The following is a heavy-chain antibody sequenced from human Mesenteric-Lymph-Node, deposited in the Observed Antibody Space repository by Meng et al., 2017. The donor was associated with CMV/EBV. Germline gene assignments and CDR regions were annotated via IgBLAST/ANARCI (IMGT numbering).Heavy chain of an antibody. V-gene: IGHV3-21*01. J-gene: IGHJ5*02. CDR2: ISSNSGYI. CDR3: AGQQQLARFDP. D-gene: IGHD6-13*01. Sequence: GESLKISCLASGVTFNTYAMTWVRQAPGKGLEWVSSISSNSGYIFYADSVKGRFTISRDNANNLLYLQMSSLRAEDTAVYYCAGQQQLARFDPWGQGTLVTVSS. CDR1: GVTFNTYA.